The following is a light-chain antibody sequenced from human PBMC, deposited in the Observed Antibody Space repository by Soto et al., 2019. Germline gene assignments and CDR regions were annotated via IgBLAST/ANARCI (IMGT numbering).Light chain of an antibody. J-gene: IGLJ1*01. V-gene: IGLV2-14*01. CDR1: SSDFGGYNY. CDR2: DVS. Sequence: LTQPASVSGSPGQSITISCTGTSSDFGGYNYVSWYQQHPGKAPKLMIYDVSNRPSGVSNRFSGSKSGSTASLTISGLQAEDEADYYCSSYTSSSTSYVFGTGTKVTVL. CDR3: SSYTSSSTSYV.